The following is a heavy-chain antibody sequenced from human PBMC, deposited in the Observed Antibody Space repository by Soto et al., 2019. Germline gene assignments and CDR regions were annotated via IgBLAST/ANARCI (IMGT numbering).Heavy chain of an antibody. Sequence: EVKLLESGGGLAQPGGSLRLSCVGSGFTFDSYAISWVRQAPGKGLQWISAISGNGAGTDYAHSVKGRFTISRDNSKNTVHLQMNSLRAEDTALYYSAKDTVGGYSFWSGYYSDGLDVWGQGTMVTVSS. CDR2: ISGNGAGT. V-gene: IGHV3-23*01. J-gene: IGHJ3*01. CDR3: AKDTVGGYSFWSGYYSDGLDV. CDR1: GFTFDSYA. D-gene: IGHD3-3*01.